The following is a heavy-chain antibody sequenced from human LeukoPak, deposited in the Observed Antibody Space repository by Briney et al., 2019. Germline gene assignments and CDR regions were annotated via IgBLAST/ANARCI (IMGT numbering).Heavy chain of an antibody. CDR3: ARGNLWDYRRYYYYMDV. CDR1: GGSINNYY. CDR2: IYTSGST. D-gene: IGHD4-11*01. V-gene: IGHV4-4*07. Sequence: SETLSLTCIVSGGSINNYYWNWIRQPAGQGLEWIGRIYTSGSTNYDPSLKSRVTMSVDTSKNQFSLKLRSVTAADTAVYYCARGNLWDYRRYYYYMDVWGKGTTVTVSS. J-gene: IGHJ6*03.